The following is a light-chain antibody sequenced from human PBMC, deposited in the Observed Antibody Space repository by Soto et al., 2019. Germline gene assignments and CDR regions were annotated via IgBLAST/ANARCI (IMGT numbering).Light chain of an antibody. J-gene: IGKJ1*01. CDR1: QSISSW. V-gene: IGKV1-5*03. Sequence: DIQMTQSPSTLSASVGDRVTITCRASQSISSWLAWYQQKPGKAPKLLIYKASYLESGVPSRFSGNGSGTEFTLTISSLQPDDFATYYCQHYNIYSPRNPFGQGTKVDIK. CDR2: KAS. CDR3: QHYNIYSPRNP.